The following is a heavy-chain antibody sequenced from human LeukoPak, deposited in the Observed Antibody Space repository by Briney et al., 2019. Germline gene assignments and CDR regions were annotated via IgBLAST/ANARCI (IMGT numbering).Heavy chain of an antibody. D-gene: IGHD3-22*01. CDR1: GFTFSNYA. CDR2: ISGSGGST. CDR3: AKSRGRYYYDSSGYFN. V-gene: IGHV3-23*01. Sequence: GGSLRLSCAASGFTFSNYAMNWVRQAPGKGLEWVSAISGSGGSTYYADSVKGRFTISRDNSKNTLYLQMNSLRAEDTAVYYCAKSRGRYYYDSSGYFNWGQGTLVTVSS. J-gene: IGHJ4*02.